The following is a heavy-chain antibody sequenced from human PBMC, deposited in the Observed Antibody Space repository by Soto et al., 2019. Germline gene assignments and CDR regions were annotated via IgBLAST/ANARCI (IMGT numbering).Heavy chain of an antibody. D-gene: IGHD2-15*01. CDR3: GRTPRGCFGISGQVHLEH. CDR2: SWQDESYI. CDR1: GFNFNIYG. Sequence: PGGSLRLSCAASGFNFNIYGMHGVRQAPGKGLEWVAFSWQDESYIYYGDSVRGRFTISRDNSKSTRYLHMTDLRAEDTAVYYCGRTPRGCFGISGQVHLEHWPQGTQVTVTA. V-gene: IGHV3-33*01. J-gene: IGHJ4*02.